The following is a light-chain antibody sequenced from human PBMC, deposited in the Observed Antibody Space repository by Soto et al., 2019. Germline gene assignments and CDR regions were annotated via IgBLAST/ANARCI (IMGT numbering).Light chain of an antibody. V-gene: IGKV3-20*01. Sequence: EIVLTQSPGTLSLSPGERATLSCRASQSVSSSYLAWYQQKPGQAPRLIIYGASDRATGIPDRFSGSGSGKDFTLTISRMEAEDFAVYYFQQDGCSPYPFGQGTKLEIK. CDR2: GAS. CDR3: QQDGCSPYP. J-gene: IGKJ2*01. CDR1: QSVSSSY.